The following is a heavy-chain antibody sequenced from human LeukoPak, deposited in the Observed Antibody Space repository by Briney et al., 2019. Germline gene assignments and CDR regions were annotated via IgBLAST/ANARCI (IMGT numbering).Heavy chain of an antibody. CDR1: GFTFDDYG. V-gene: IGHV3-20*04. J-gene: IGHJ4*02. CDR2: INWNGGST. D-gene: IGHD6-13*01. CDR3: ARGTLKAAATDFDY. Sequence: PGGSLRLSCAASGFTFDDYGMNWVRQAPGKGLEWVSGINWNGGSTGYADSVKGRFTISRDNAKNSLYLQMNSLRAEDTALYYCARGTLKAAATDFDYWGQGTLVTVS.